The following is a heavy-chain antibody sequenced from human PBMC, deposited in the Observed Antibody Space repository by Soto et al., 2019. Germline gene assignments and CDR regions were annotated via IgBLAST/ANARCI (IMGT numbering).Heavy chain of an antibody. CDR1: GITFSSYA. J-gene: IGHJ4*02. D-gene: IGHD6-6*01. CDR2: ISGSGAGT. Sequence: GGSLRLSCAASGITFSSYAMSWVRQAQGKGLEWVSAISGSGAGTYYADSVKGRFTISRDNSKNTLYLQMNSLRAEDTAVYYCAKDLSRAARPSFDYWGQGTLVTVSS. V-gene: IGHV3-23*01. CDR3: AKDLSRAARPSFDY.